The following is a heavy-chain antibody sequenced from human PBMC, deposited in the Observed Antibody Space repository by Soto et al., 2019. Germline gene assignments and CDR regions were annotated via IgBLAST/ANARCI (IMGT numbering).Heavy chain of an antibody. CDR3: ARVGSGTIYGQGWFDP. Sequence: ASVQVSCQASVYTLTHYGIRCVRQAPGQGLEWMGWISAYNGNTNYAQKLQGRVTMTTDTSTSTAYMELRSLRSDDTAVYYCARVGSGTIYGQGWFDPWGQGTLVTVSS. D-gene: IGHD1-26*01. CDR2: ISAYNGNT. J-gene: IGHJ5*02. CDR1: VYTLTHYG. V-gene: IGHV1-18*04.